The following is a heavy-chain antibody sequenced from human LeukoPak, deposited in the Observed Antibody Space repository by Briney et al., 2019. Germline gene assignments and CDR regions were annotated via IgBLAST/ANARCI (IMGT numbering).Heavy chain of an antibody. J-gene: IGHJ4*02. CDR2: IYYSGST. V-gene: IGHV4-38-2*01. CDR1: GYSISSAYY. D-gene: IGHD3-22*01. CDR3: AGGSYYDSSGYPTPFDD. Sequence: SETLSLTCAVSGYSISSAYYWGWIRQPPGKGLEWIGSIYYSGSTYYNPSLKSRVTISVDTSKNQFSLKLSSVTAADTAVYYCAGGSYYDSSGYPTPFDDWGQGTLVTVSS.